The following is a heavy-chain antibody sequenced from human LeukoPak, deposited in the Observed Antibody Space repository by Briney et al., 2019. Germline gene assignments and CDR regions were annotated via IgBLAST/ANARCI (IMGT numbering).Heavy chain of an antibody. CDR3: ARNGGGLTPFDY. CDR2: IYYSGST. Sequence: SESLSLTCTVSGGSISSSSYYWGWIRQPPGKGLEWIGSIYYSGSTYYNPSLKSRVTISVDTSKNQFSLKLSSVTAADTAVYYCARNGGGLTPFDYWGQGTLVTVSS. CDR1: GGSISSSSYY. D-gene: IGHD4/OR15-4a*01. J-gene: IGHJ4*02. V-gene: IGHV4-39*01.